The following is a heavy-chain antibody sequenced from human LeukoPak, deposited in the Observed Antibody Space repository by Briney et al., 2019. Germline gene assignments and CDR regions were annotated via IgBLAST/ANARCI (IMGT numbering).Heavy chain of an antibody. CDR2: IKQDGSEK. CDR3: AKDNSSSSCFDY. J-gene: IGHJ4*02. CDR1: GFTSSNYW. V-gene: IGHV3-7*01. D-gene: IGHD6-6*01. Sequence: PGGSLRLSCAASGFTSSNYWMSWVRQAPGKGLEWVANIKQDGSEKYYVDSVKGRFTISRDNSKNTLYLQMNSLRAEDTAVYYCAKDNSSSSCFDYWGQGTLVTVSS.